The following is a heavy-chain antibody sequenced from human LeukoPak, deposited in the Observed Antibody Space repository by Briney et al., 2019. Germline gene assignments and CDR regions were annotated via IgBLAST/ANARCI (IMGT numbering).Heavy chain of an antibody. V-gene: IGHV3-74*01. CDR2: TNRDGSST. Sequence: PGGSLRLSCAASGFTFRSYWLHWVRHAPGKGPVWVARTNRDGSSTAYADSVKGRFTISKDNAKNTLYLLMNSLRAEDTAVYYCARDSVEWYIFDYWGQGTLVTVSS. D-gene: IGHD3-3*01. J-gene: IGHJ4*02. CDR1: GFTFRSYW. CDR3: ARDSVEWYIFDY.